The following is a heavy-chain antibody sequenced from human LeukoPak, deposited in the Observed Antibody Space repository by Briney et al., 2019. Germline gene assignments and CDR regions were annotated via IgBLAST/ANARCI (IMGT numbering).Heavy chain of an antibody. J-gene: IGHJ4*02. Sequence: SQTLSLTCVISGDSVSSNSAAWNWIRQSPSRGLEWLGRTYYRSKWYNDYAVSVKSRITINPDTSKNQFSLQLNSVTPDDTAVYYCARATCSSTSCLYCFDYWGQGTLVTVSS. D-gene: IGHD2-2*01. CDR3: ARATCSSTSCLYCFDY. V-gene: IGHV6-1*01. CDR2: TYYRSKWYN. CDR1: GDSVSSNSAA.